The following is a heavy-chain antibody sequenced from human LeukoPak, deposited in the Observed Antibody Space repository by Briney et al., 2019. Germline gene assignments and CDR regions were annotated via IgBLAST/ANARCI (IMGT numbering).Heavy chain of an antibody. CDR2: ISSSGSTI. Sequence: GGSLRLSCAASGFTFSDYYMSWIRQAPGKGLEWVSYISSSGSTIYYADSVKGRFTISRDNAKNSLYLQMNSLRAEDTAVYYCAREPYDILTGTHIDYWGQGTLVTVSS. J-gene: IGHJ4*02. D-gene: IGHD3-9*01. CDR1: GFTFSDYY. V-gene: IGHV3-11*04. CDR3: AREPYDILTGTHIDY.